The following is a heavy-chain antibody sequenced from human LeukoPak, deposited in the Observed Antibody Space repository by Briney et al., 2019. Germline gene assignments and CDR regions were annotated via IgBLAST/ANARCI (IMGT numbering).Heavy chain of an antibody. CDR3: ARGSGYYYDY. V-gene: IGHV3-48*01. J-gene: IGHJ4*02. CDR1: RFTFSNYN. Sequence: LPGGSLRLSCVASRFTFSNYNMRWVRQAPGKGLEWVSYISGSTSTIYYADSVKGRFTISRDNAKNSLYLQMNSLRAEDTAVYYCARGSGYYYDYWGQGTLVTVSS. D-gene: IGHD3-22*01. CDR2: ISGSTSTI.